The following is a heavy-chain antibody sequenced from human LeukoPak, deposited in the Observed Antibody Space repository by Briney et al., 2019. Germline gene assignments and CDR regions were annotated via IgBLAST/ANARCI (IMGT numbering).Heavy chain of an antibody. V-gene: IGHV3-33*01. CDR2: IWNDGTNK. J-gene: IGHJ4*02. CDR3: ARDPARRFDY. CDR1: GLPFNTFA. Sequence: GGSLPLSRAASGLPFNTFAMQWVRPPPRRGVEWVAFIWNDGTNKYYADSVKGRFTISRDNSKNTIYLQMNSLRAEDTAVYYCARDPARRFDYWGQGTLVTVSS.